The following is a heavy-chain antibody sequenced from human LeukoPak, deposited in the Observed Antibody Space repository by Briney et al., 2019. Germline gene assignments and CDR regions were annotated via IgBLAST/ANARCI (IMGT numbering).Heavy chain of an antibody. V-gene: IGHV4-61*03. CDR1: GGSISSSSYY. D-gene: IGHD3-3*01. CDR2: VYYSGIT. Sequence: SETLSLTCTVSGGSISSSSYYWSWIRQPPGKGLEWIGYVYYSGITNYNPSLKSRVTISVGTSKNHFSLKLTSVTAADTAVYYCARLLGWSGPINWFDPWGRGTLVTVSS. CDR3: ARLLGWSGPINWFDP. J-gene: IGHJ5*02.